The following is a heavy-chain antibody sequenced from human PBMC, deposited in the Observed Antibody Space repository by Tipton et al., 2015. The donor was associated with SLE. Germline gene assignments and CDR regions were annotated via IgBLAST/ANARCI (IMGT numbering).Heavy chain of an antibody. CDR1: GGSISSGGIYC. Sequence: TLSLTCAVSGGSISSGGIYCWHWIRQPAGKGLEWIGHIYTSGSTHYNPSLKSRVTTSVDTSKNQFSLKLDSVTAADTAVYFCARLGPGYSLDYWGQGTLVTVSS. CDR3: ARLGPGYSLDY. D-gene: IGHD5-18*01. J-gene: IGHJ4*02. CDR2: IYTSGST. V-gene: IGHV4-61*09.